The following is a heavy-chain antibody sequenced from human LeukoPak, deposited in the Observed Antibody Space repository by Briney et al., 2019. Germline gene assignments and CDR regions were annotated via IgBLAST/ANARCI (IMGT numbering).Heavy chain of an antibody. Sequence: SETLSLTCIVSGGSITTSDNYWGWIRQPPGKGLEWIGAVHNSGSTYYNPSLKSRVTISVDTSKNQFSLKLSSVTAADTAVYYCARDYQRWLQPYDYWGQGTLVTVSS. CDR3: ARDYQRWLQPYDY. CDR2: VHNSGST. CDR1: GGSITTSDNY. V-gene: IGHV4-39*07. D-gene: IGHD5-24*01. J-gene: IGHJ4*02.